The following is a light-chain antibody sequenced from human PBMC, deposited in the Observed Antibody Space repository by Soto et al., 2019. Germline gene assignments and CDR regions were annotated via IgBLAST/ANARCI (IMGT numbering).Light chain of an antibody. Sequence: EIVLTQSPGTLSLSPGERATLSCRASQSVDSNFLAWYQQKPGQAPRLLVYGSSTRDAGVPERFSGSGYGTDFTLTISRLEPEDFAVYYCQQYGRSHRLYAFGQGTKLGVK. CDR2: GSS. CDR1: QSVDSNF. CDR3: QQYGRSHRLYA. V-gene: IGKV3-20*01. J-gene: IGKJ2*01.